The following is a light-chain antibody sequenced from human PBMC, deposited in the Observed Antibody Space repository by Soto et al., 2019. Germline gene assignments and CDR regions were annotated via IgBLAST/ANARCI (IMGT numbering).Light chain of an antibody. CDR2: DAS. CDR3: QQRSNWPPT. Sequence: EIVLTQSPATLSLSPGERATLPCRASQSVSSYLAWYQQKPGQAPRLLIYDASNRATGIPARFSGSGSGTDFTIPISSLEPEDFAVYYCQQRSNWPPTFGQGTKLEIK. V-gene: IGKV3-11*01. CDR1: QSVSSY. J-gene: IGKJ2*01.